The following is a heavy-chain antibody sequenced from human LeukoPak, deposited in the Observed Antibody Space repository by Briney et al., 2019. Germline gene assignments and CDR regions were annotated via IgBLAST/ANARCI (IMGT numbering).Heavy chain of an antibody. V-gene: IGHV3-23*01. J-gene: IGHJ5*02. CDR1: GFTFSSYA. CDR3: ARTKEGASQRTTAWFDP. Sequence: GGSLRLSCAASGFTFSSYAMSWVRQAPGKGLEWVSAISGSGGSTYYADSVKGRFTISRDNSKNTLYLQMNSLRAEDTAVYYCARTKEGASQRTTAWFDPWGQGTLVTVSS. CDR2: ISGSGGST. D-gene: IGHD1-7*01.